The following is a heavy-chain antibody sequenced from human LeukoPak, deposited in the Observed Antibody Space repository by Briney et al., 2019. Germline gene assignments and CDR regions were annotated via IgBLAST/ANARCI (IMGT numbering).Heavy chain of an antibody. V-gene: IGHV4-34*01. J-gene: IGHJ4*02. CDR1: GGSFSGYY. CDR3: ARGSRGSSFFDY. Sequence: SETLSLTCTVYGGSFSGYYWSWIRQPPGKGLEWIGEINHSGSTNYNPSLKSRVTISVDTSKNQFSLKLSSVTAADTAVYYCARGSRGSSFFDYWGQGTLVNVSS. CDR2: INHSGST. D-gene: IGHD6-13*01.